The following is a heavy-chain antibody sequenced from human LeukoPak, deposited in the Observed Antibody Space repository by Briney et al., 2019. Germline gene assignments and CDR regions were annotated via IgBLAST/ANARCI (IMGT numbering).Heavy chain of an antibody. CDR3: AKDGTSGTQGGCLDY. CDR1: GFIFDDFT. Sequence: PAGGSLRLSCAASGFIFDDFTMHWVRQAPGKGLEWVSLISWNGISSYYADSVKGRFTISRDNSNNSLYLQMNSLTTEDTALYYCAKDGTSGTQGGCLDYWGQGTLVTVSS. V-gene: IGHV3-43*01. D-gene: IGHD1-1*01. CDR2: ISWNGISS. J-gene: IGHJ4*02.